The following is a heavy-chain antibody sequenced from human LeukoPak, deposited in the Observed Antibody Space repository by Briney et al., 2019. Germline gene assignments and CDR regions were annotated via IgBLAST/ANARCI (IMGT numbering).Heavy chain of an antibody. CDR1: GGSISSYY. J-gene: IGHJ5*02. CDR2: IYYSGST. CDR3: ARGSPYGHDR. D-gene: IGHD3-10*01. V-gene: IGHV4-59*01. Sequence: SETLSLTCTVSGGSISSYYWSWIRQPPGKGLEWIGYIYYSGSTNYNPSLKSRVTVSVDTSKNQFSLKLSSVTAADTAVYYCARGSPYGHDRWGQGTLVTVSS.